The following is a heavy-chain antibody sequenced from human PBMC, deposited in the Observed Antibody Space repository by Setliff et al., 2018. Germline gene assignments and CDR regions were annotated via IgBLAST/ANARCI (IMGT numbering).Heavy chain of an antibody. CDR2: LDWDDDK. D-gene: IGHD6-6*01. Sequence: SGPTLANPTQTLTLTCTFSGFSLSTTETHVSWIRQPPGKAPEWLARLDWDDDKFYNTSLRSRLTLSKDTSQNQVILTMTNMDPADTATYYCARLPPLVQNNGASNHTFDVWGPGAVVTVSS. V-gene: IGHV2-70*04. J-gene: IGHJ3*01. CDR1: GFSLSTTETH. CDR3: ARLPPLVQNNGASNHTFDV.